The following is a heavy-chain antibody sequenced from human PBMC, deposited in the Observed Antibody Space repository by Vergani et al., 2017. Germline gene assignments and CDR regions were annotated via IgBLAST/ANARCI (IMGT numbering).Heavy chain of an antibody. CDR1: GFTFSSYA. V-gene: IGHV3-23*01. J-gene: IGHJ4*02. CDR3: AKGASGGGEVVDY. CDR2: ISGSGGST. D-gene: IGHD2-15*01. Sequence: EVQLLESGGGLVQPGGSLRLSCAASGFTFSSYAMSWVRQAPGKGLEWVSAISGSGGSTHYADSVKGRFTLSRDNSKNTLYLQMNSLRAADTAVYYCAKGASGGGEVVDYWGQGTLVTVSS.